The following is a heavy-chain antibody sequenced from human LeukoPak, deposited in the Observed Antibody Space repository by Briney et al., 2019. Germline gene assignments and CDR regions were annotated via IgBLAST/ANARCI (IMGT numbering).Heavy chain of an antibody. V-gene: IGHV1-2*02. J-gene: IGHJ4*02. CDR3: ARSDLLRYFDWLALDYFDY. CDR1: GYTFTGYY. D-gene: IGHD3-9*01. Sequence: ASVKVSCKASGYTFTGYYMHWVRQAPGQGLEWMGWINPNSGGTNYAQKFQGRVTMTRNTSISTAYMELSSLRSEDTAVYYCARSDLLRYFDWLALDYFDYWGQGTLVTVSS. CDR2: INPNSGGT.